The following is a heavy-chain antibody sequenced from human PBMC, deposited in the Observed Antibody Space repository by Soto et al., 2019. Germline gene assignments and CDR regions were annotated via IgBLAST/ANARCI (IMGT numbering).Heavy chain of an antibody. Sequence: QITLKESGPTLVKPTKTLTLTCTVSVFSLRTSGVGVGWIRQTPGKALEWLTLIYWDEDKRYRPSLRNRNTITKEYSTRPVFFTMTNMDPVLTCTYYCAHIKSRSFASPDGFDYWGQGTLVTVSS. CDR2: IYWDEDK. V-gene: IGHV2-5*02. J-gene: IGHJ4*02. CDR1: VFSLRTSGVG. CDR3: AHIKSRSFASPDGFDY.